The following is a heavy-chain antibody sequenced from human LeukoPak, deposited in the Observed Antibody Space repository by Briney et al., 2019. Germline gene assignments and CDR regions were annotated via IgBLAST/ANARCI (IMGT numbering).Heavy chain of an antibody. CDR3: AREVKKIAARPLMVDDY. CDR1: GFSFSDYY. Sequence: PGGSLRLSCAASGFSFSDYYMSWIRQAPGKGLEWVSYISSSSRYTHYADSVKGRFTISRDNAKNSLYLQMNSLRAEDTAVYYCAREVKKIAARPLMVDDYWGQGTLVTVSS. D-gene: IGHD6-6*01. CDR2: ISSSSRYT. V-gene: IGHV3-11*06. J-gene: IGHJ4*02.